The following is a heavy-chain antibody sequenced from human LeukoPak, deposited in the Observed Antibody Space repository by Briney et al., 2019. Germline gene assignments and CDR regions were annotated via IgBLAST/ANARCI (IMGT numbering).Heavy chain of an antibody. CDR1: GYTFTNYD. CDR3: ARAGVYSSGWYEADY. D-gene: IGHD6-19*01. Sequence: ASVKVSCKASGYTFTNYDINWVRQATGQGLEWMGWMKPNSGNTGYAQKFQGRVTMTRNTSISTAYMELSSLRSEDTAVYYCARAGVYSSGWYEADYWGQGTLVTVSS. CDR2: MKPNSGNT. J-gene: IGHJ4*02. V-gene: IGHV1-8*01.